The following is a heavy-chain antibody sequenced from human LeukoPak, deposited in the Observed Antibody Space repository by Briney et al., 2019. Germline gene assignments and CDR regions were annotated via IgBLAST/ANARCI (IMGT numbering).Heavy chain of an antibody. D-gene: IGHD2-2*01. V-gene: IGHV3-33*06. CDR1: GFTFSSYG. J-gene: IGHJ6*03. CDR2: IWYDGSNK. Sequence: GGSLGLSCAASGFTFSSYGMHWVRQAPGKGLEWVAVIWYDGSNKYYADSVKGRFTISRDNSKNTLYLQMNSLRAEDTAVYYCAKSGRCSSTSCYSGRYYMDVWGKGTTVTVSS. CDR3: AKSGRCSSTSCYSGRYYMDV.